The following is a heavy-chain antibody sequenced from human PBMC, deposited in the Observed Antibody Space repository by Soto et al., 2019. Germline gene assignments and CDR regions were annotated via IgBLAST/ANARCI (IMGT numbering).Heavy chain of an antibody. CDR3: ARGVRGFVYFDC. CDR2: ISYDGSNE. J-gene: IGHJ4*02. V-gene: IGHV3-30-3*01. Sequence: QVQLVESGGGVVQPGRSLRLSCAASGFTFSTHAMHWVRQAPGKGLEWVAVISYDGSNEYYADSVKGRFTISRDNSKNTLYLQMNSLRTEDTAIYYCARGVRGFVYFDCWGQGTLVTVSS. CDR1: GFTFSTHA. D-gene: IGHD3-10*01.